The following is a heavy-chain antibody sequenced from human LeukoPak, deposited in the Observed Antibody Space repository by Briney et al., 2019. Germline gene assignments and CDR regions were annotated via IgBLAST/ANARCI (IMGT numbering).Heavy chain of an antibody. D-gene: IGHD3-22*01. CDR2: ISGRGGSA. Sequence: GGSLRLSCAASGFTFSSYAMSWVRQAPGKGLEWVSVISGRGGSAYYADSVKGRFTVSRDNSKNTLSLQMNSLRAEDTAVYYCAKGASMIVVVTHYFDFWGHGTLVTVSS. J-gene: IGHJ4*01. V-gene: IGHV3-23*01. CDR1: GFTFSSYA. CDR3: AKGASMIVVVTHYFDF.